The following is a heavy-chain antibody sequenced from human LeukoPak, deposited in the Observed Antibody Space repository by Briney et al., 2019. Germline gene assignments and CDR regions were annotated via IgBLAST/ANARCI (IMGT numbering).Heavy chain of an antibody. CDR3: ARVGGRGSIGGDC. CDR1: GFAFSTYW. Sequence: GSLRLSCAASGFAFSTYWMHWVRQAPGKGLVWVSRIKSDGSSTTYADFVKGRFTVSRDNAKNTLYLQMRSLRADDTAMYFCARVGGRGSIGGDCWGQGTLVTVSS. J-gene: IGHJ4*02. V-gene: IGHV3-74*03. D-gene: IGHD3-10*01. CDR2: IKSDGSST.